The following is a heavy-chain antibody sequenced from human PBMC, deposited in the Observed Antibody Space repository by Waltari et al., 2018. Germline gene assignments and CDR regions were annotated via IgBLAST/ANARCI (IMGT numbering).Heavy chain of an antibody. D-gene: IGHD2-15*01. CDR1: GGSISSGGYY. J-gene: IGHJ3*02. CDR3: ARDCSGSLGAFDI. CDR2: IYYSGST. Sequence: QVQLQESGPGLVKPSQTLSLTCTVSGGSISSGGYYWSWIRQHPGKGLELIGYIYYSGSTYYNPSLKSRVTISVDTSKNQFSLKLSSVTAADTAVYYCARDCSGSLGAFDIWGQGTMVTVSS. V-gene: IGHV4-31*03.